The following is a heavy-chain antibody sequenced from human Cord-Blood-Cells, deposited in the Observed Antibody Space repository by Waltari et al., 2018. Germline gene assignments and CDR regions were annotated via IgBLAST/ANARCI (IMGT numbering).Heavy chain of an antibody. CDR1: GYTFTGYY. D-gene: IGHD7-27*01. Sequence: QVQLVQSGAEVKKPGASVKVSCKASGYTFTGYYMHWVRQAPGQGLEWMGWINPNSGGTNYAQKCQGRVTMTRDTSISTAYMELSRLRSDDTAVYYCARLTGDHYWGQGTLVTVSS. CDR2: INPNSGGT. J-gene: IGHJ4*02. CDR3: ARLTGDHY. V-gene: IGHV1-2*02.